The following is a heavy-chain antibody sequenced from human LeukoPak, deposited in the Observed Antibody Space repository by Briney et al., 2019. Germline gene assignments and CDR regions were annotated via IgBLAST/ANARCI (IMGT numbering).Heavy chain of an antibody. CDR1: GFTFSNYA. V-gene: IGHV3-23*01. Sequence: HPGGSLKLSCAASGFTFSNYAMSWVRQAPGKGLEWVSTISGSGGSTYYADSVKGRFSISRDNSKNTLYLQMNSLRAEDTAVYYCAKDISPSRVAAQSDYWGQGTLVAVSS. D-gene: IGHD2-15*01. J-gene: IGHJ4*02. CDR2: ISGSGGST. CDR3: AKDISPSRVAAQSDY.